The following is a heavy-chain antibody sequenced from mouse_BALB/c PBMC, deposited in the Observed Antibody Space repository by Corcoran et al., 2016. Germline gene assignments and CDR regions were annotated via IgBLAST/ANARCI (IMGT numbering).Heavy chain of an antibody. V-gene: IGHV1-18*01. Sequence: EVLLQQSGPELVKPGASVKITCKASGYTFTAYNMDWVKQSHGKSLEWIGDINPRSRGTVYNQTFEGRATLTVAKSSSTAYMELRSLTSEDTAVYYCARWGITTFDYWGQGTTVTVSS. J-gene: IGHJ2*01. CDR3: ARWGITTFDY. D-gene: IGHD1-1*01. CDR1: GYTFTAYN. CDR2: INPRSRGT.